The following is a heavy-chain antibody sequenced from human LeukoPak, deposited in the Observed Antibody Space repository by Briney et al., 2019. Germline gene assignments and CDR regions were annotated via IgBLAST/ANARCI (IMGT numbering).Heavy chain of an antibody. CDR2: ISGSGGST. Sequence: GGSLRLSCAASGFTFSSYGMSWVRQVPGRGLEWVAAISGSGGSTYYADSVKGRFTISRDNSKNTLYLQMNSLRAEDTAVYYCAKDGRREGFDYWGQGTLVTVSS. V-gene: IGHV3-23*01. J-gene: IGHJ4*02. D-gene: IGHD1-26*01. CDR1: GFTFSSYG. CDR3: AKDGRREGFDY.